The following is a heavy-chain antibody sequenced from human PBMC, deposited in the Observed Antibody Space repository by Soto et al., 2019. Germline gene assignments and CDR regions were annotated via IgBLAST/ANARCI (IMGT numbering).Heavy chain of an antibody. CDR2: IYYSGST. CDR3: ANAGSLWFVESGLDF. V-gene: IGHV4-39*01. Sequence: ETLSLTWTVSGGSINNVNHYWGWIRQPPGKGLEWIESIYYSGSTYHNPSLKSRVTISVDTSKNQFSLTLSSVTAADTADYYCANAGSLWFVESGLDFWGQGTLVTVSS. CDR1: GGSINNVNHY. J-gene: IGHJ4*02. D-gene: IGHD3-10*01.